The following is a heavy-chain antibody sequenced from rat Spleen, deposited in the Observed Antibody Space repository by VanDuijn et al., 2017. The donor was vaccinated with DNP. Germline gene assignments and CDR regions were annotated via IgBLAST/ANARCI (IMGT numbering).Heavy chain of an antibody. J-gene: IGHJ2*01. Sequence: EVQVVETGGGLVQPGRSLKLSCVASGFTFSSYWMYWIRQAPGKGLEWVASINTDGGSTYYPDSVKGRFTISRDNAENTVYLQMNSLRSEDTATYYCAKDPTTGPTDYWGQGVMVTVSS. CDR1: GFTFSSYW. CDR2: INTDGGST. V-gene: IGHV5-58*01. CDR3: AKDPTTGPTDY. D-gene: IGHD1-11*01.